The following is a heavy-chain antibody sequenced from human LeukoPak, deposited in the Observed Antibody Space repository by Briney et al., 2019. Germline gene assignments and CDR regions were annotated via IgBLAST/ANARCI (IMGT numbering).Heavy chain of an antibody. Sequence: ASVKVSCKASGYTFTGYYMHWVRQAPGQGLEWMGWINPNSGGTNYAQKFQGRVTITADESTSTAYMELSSLRSEDTAVYYCARGGNWNSGDFYYYMDVWGKGTTVTVSS. V-gene: IGHV1-2*02. CDR2: INPNSGGT. J-gene: IGHJ6*03. CDR1: GYTFTGYY. D-gene: IGHD1-20*01. CDR3: ARGGNWNSGDFYYYMDV.